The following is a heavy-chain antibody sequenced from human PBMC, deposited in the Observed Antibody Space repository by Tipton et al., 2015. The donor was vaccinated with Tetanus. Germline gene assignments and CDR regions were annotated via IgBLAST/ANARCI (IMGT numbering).Heavy chain of an antibody. D-gene: IGHD3-3*01. CDR3: ARDFRPIFGVAQPFDL. CDR1: GFTFSSYN. V-gene: IGHV3-48*02. J-gene: IGHJ5*02. CDR2: ISGTGTTV. Sequence: SLRLSCAASGFTFSSYNMNWVRQAPGKGLERVSHISGTGTTVDYADSVKGRFTISRDNAKNSLYLQMNSLRDEDTAIYYCARDFRPIFGVAQPFDLWGQGTLVTVSS.